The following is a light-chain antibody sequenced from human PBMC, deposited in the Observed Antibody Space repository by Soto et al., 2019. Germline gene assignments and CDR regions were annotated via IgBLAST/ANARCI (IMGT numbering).Light chain of an antibody. J-gene: IGLJ3*02. Sequence: QSVLTQPASVSGAPGQRVTISCTGTSSNIGAGYDVHWYQQLPGKAPTLLIYSNNDRPSGVPDRFSGSKSGTSAYLAITGLQADDEADYYCHSYDSSLSAVVFGGGTQLTVL. V-gene: IGLV1-40*01. CDR2: SNN. CDR3: HSYDSSLSAVV. CDR1: SSNIGAGYD.